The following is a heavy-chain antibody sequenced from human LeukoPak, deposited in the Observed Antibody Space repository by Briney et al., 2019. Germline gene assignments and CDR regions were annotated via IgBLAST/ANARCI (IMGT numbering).Heavy chain of an antibody. CDR2: AYSSGST. V-gene: IGHV4-59*01. J-gene: IGHJ4*02. CDR3: ARGYYGSGDY. D-gene: IGHD3-10*01. Sequence: SETLSLTCTVSGVSISGDYWTWIRQPPGKGLEWIGYAYSSGSTSYNPSLRSRVTMSLDTSKNQFSLRLSSVTAADTAVYYCARGYYGSGDYWGQGTLVTVSS. CDR1: GVSISGDY.